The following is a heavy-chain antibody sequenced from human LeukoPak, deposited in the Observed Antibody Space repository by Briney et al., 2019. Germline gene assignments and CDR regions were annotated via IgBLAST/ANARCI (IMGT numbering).Heavy chain of an antibody. D-gene: IGHD1-26*01. CDR1: GVTFSQSW. Sequence: PGGSLRLSCVVSGVTFSQSWMHWVRQVPGKGLEWVSSISSSSSYIYYADSVKGRFTISRDNAKNSLYLQMNSLIGEDTAVYYCASKYSGCYYVGYWGQGTLVTVSS. V-gene: IGHV3-21*01. J-gene: IGHJ4*02. CDR2: ISSSSSYI. CDR3: ASKYSGCYYVGY.